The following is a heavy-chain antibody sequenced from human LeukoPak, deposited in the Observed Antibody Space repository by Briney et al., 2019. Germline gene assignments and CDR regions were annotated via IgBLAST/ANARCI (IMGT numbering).Heavy chain of an antibody. J-gene: IGHJ4*02. CDR3: AKDSRYCSSTSCFY. V-gene: IGHV3-23*01. D-gene: IGHD2-2*01. CDR2: ISGSGRST. CDR1: GFTFSSYA. Sequence: GGSLRLSCAASGFTFSSYAMSWVRQAPGKGLEWVSAISGSGRSTYYADSVKGRFTISRDNSKNTLYLQMNSLRAEDTAVYYCAKDSRYCSSTSCFYWGQGTLVTVSS.